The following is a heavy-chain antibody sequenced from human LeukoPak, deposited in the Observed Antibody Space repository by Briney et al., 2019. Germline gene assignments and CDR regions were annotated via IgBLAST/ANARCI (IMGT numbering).Heavy chain of an antibody. Sequence: PGGSLRLSCAASGFTFSNYWMHWVRQAPGKGLVWVSRIKGDGSHTIYAVSVKGRFTISRDNAKNTLYLQMKSLRAEDTAVYYCVRDWDHFDFDSWGLGTLVTVSS. CDR1: GFTFSNYW. J-gene: IGHJ5*01. V-gene: IGHV3-74*01. D-gene: IGHD3-9*01. CDR3: VRDWDHFDFDS. CDR2: IKGDGSHT.